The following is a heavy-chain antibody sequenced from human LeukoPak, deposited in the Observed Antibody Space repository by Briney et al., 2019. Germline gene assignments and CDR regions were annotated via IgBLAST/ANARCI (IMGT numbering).Heavy chain of an antibody. CDR3: ARVPYCGGDCLYNWFDP. V-gene: IGHV1-18*01. CDR1: GGTFSSYA. CDR2: ISAYNGNT. Sequence: PMASVKVSCKASGGTFSSYAISWVRQAPGQGLEWMGWISAYNGNTNYAQKLQGRVTMTTDTSTSTAYMELRSLRSDDTAVYYCARVPYCGGDCLYNWFDPWGQGTLVTVSS. J-gene: IGHJ5*02. D-gene: IGHD2-21*02.